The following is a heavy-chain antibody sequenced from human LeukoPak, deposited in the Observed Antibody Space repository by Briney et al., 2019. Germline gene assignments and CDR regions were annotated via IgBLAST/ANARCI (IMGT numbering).Heavy chain of an antibody. Sequence: GGSLRLSCAASGFTFSSYAMSWVRQAPGKGLEGVSAISGSGGSTYYADSVKGRFTISRDNSKNTLYLQMNSLRAEDTAVYYCAKGRGPYCSSTSCPMYYFDYWGQGTLVTVSS. D-gene: IGHD2-2*01. CDR1: GFTFSSYA. CDR2: ISGSGGST. V-gene: IGHV3-23*01. CDR3: AKGRGPYCSSTSCPMYYFDY. J-gene: IGHJ4*02.